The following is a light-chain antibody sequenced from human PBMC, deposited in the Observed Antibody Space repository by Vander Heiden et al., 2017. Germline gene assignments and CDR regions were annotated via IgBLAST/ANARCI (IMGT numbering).Light chain of an antibody. CDR3: QQRRNSPLA. CDR1: QRVSSY. V-gene: IGKV3-11*01. J-gene: IGKJ2*01. CDR2: DAS. Sequence: EIVLTHSPATLSLSPGERATLSCRASQRVSSYLAWYQHKPGQAPRLLISDASNRAAGIPARVSGSGSGTDFTLTINSLEPEDFAVYYCQQRRNSPLAFGQGTKLEIK.